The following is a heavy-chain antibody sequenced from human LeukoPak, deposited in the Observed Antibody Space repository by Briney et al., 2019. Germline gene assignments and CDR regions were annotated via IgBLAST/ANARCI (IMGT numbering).Heavy chain of an antibody. V-gene: IGHV4-39*07. Sequence: SETLSLTCTVSGGSISSSSYYWGWIRQPPGTGLEWIGSIYYSGSTYYNPSLKSRVTISVDTSKNQFSLKLSSVTAADTAVYYCARDHGDYNHGWFDPWGQGTLVTVSS. CDR3: ARDHGDYNHGWFDP. CDR1: GGSISSSSYY. J-gene: IGHJ5*02. D-gene: IGHD4-17*01. CDR2: IYYSGST.